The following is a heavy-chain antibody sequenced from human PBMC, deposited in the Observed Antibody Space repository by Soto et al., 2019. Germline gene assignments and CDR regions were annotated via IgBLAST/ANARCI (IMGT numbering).Heavy chain of an antibody. D-gene: IGHD6-25*01. CDR3: XXRLXXXXFYXMDV. CDR1: GYTFTSYD. J-gene: IGHJ6*02. V-gene: IGHV1-8*01. CDR2: MNPNSGNT. Sequence: QVQLVQSGAEVKKPGASVKVSCKASGYTFTSYDINWXXQAXXXGXEWMGWMNPNSGNTGYAQKFQGRVTMTRNTSISTAYMELXSLRSEDXAVYXXXXRLXXXXFYXMDVWGQGTTVTVSS.